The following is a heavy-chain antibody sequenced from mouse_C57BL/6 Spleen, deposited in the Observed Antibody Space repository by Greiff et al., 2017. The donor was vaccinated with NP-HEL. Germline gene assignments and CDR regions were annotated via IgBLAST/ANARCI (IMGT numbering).Heavy chain of an antibody. J-gene: IGHJ1*03. CDR3: AKGWLLRYFDV. V-gene: IGHV1-64*01. CDR2: IHPNSGST. Sequence: QVHVKQSGAELVKPGASVKLSCKASGYTFTSYWMHWVKQRPGQGLEWIGMIHPNSGSTNYNEKFKSKATLTVDKSSSTAYMQLSSLTSEDSAVYYCAKGWLLRYFDVWGTGTTVTVSS. CDR1: GYTFTSYW. D-gene: IGHD2-3*01.